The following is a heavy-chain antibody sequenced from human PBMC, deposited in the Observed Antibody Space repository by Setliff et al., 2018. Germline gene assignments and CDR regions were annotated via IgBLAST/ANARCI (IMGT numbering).Heavy chain of an antibody. CDR3: ARHIWGAKMQLPHDVFDI. CDR1: GYSISSGHF. D-gene: IGHD2-2*01. Sequence: SETLSLTCGVSGYSISSGHFWGWIRQPPGKGLEWLGNIFHSGSTYYNPTLNSRVTISVDMSKNHLSLKLCSVTAADTAVYYCARHIWGAKMQLPHDVFDIWGQGTMVTVSS. CDR2: IFHSGST. J-gene: IGHJ3*02. V-gene: IGHV4-38-2*01.